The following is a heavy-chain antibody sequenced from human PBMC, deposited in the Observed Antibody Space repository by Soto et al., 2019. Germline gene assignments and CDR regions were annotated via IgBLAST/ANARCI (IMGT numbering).Heavy chain of an antibody. V-gene: IGHV1-69*01. CDR1: GGTFSSYA. Sequence: QVQLVQSGAEVKKPGSSVKVSCKASGGTFSSYAISWVRQAPGQGLEWMGGIIPIFGTAKYAQKFQGRVTITADESTSTAYMELSSLRSEDTAVYYCARACSSTSCSYYYYYGMDVWGQGTTVTVSS. CDR3: ARACSSTSCSYYYYYGMDV. CDR2: IIPIFGTA. J-gene: IGHJ6*02. D-gene: IGHD2-2*01.